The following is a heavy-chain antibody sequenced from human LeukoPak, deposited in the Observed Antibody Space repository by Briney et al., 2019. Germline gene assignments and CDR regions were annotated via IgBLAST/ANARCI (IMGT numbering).Heavy chain of an antibody. V-gene: IGHV4-59*01. CDR2: IYYSGRT. J-gene: IGHJ6*03. D-gene: IGHD3-9*01. CDR3: ARDDILTGSRGTFHYYMDV. CDR1: GGSISSYY. Sequence: SETLSLTCSVSGGSISSYYWNWIRQTPGKGLEWIGCIYYSGRTNYNPSLKSRVTISVDTSKNQFSLTLSSVTTADTAMYYCARDDILTGSRGTFHYYMDVWGKGTTVTVSS.